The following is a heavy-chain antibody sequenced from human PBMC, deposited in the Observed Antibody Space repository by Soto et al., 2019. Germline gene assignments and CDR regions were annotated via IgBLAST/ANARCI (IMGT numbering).Heavy chain of an antibody. V-gene: IGHV3-33*01. D-gene: IGHD3-16*01. CDR3: ARGLIKVAGGGFDT. CDR2: ISSDERTE. CDR1: GFTFSTSV. Sequence: GGSLRLSCAASGFTFSTSVVHWLRRAPVKGLEWVAVISSDERTEDYADSVKGRFTISRDNWKSTLYLQMNSLRAEDTAVYYCARGLIKVAGGGFDTWGQGTRVTVAS. J-gene: IGHJ3*02.